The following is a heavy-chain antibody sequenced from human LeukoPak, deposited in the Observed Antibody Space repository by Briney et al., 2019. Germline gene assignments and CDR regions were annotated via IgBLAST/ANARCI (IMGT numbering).Heavy chain of an antibody. CDR3: ARDCGSGNLLGYFDF. CDR2: VAISGSTS. CDR1: GFTFSNYE. D-gene: IGHD3-10*01. J-gene: IGHJ4*02. Sequence: GGALRLSCADSGFTFSNYEMNWVRQAPGKGLEWISYVAISGSTSYYADSEKGRFTISRDNVTSSMYMQMNSLRADDMSIYDCARDCGSGNLLGYFDFWGQGTLVIVSS. V-gene: IGHV3-48*03.